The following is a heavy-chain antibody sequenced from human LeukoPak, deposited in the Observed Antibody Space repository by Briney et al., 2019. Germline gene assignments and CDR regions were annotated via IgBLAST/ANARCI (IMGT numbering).Heavy chain of an antibody. CDR2: IYYSGST. J-gene: IGHJ4*02. D-gene: IGHD3-10*01. CDR3: AREGIYGSGPSDY. CDR1: GGSISSSSYY. V-gene: IGHV4-39*07. Sequence: SETLSLTCTVSGGSISSSSYYWGWIRQPPGKGLEWIGSIYYSGSTYYNPSLKSRVTISVGTSKNQFSLKLSSVTAADTAVYYCAREGIYGSGPSDYWGQGTLVTVSS.